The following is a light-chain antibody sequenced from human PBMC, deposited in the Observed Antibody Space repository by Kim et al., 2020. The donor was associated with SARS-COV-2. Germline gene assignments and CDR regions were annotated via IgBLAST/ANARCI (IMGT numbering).Light chain of an antibody. Sequence: ASISCRSSQSLMRANGQTYLDWYLQKPGQSPQVVIYLGFHRASGGPERFSGSGSDTDFTLEISRVEADDVGVYYCMQAVQLPITFGQGTRLEIK. CDR1: QSLMRANGQTY. CDR2: LGF. V-gene: IGKV2-28*01. CDR3: MQAVQLPIT. J-gene: IGKJ5*01.